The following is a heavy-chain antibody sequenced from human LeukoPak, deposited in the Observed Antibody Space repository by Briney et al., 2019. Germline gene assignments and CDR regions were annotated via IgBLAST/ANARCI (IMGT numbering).Heavy chain of an antibody. CDR3: AGSGDYFDY. J-gene: IGHJ4*02. Sequence: KPSETLSLTCAVYGGSFSGYYWSWIRQPPGKGLEWIGEINHSGSTNHNPSLKSRVTISVDTSKDQFSLKLSSVTAADTAVYYCAGSGDYFDYWGQGTLVTVSS. V-gene: IGHV4-34*01. D-gene: IGHD4-17*01. CDR2: INHSGST. CDR1: GGSFSGYY.